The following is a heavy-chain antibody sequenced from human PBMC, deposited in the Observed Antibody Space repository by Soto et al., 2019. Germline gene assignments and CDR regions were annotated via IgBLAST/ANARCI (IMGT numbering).Heavy chain of an antibody. V-gene: IGHV3-23*01. D-gene: IGHD3-10*01. CDR2: VSADGQTT. CDR3: AKEASVPSLGEFWYFDL. J-gene: IGHJ2*01. Sequence: EVHLLESGGGLVQPGGSLRLSCAASGFSFSNYGMTWVRQAPGKGLEWVSSVSADGQTTYYAESVRGRFTISRDSSKGTLYLQMDSLRADDTAVYYFAKEASVPSLGEFWYFDLWGRGTHVTVSS. CDR1: GFSFSNYG.